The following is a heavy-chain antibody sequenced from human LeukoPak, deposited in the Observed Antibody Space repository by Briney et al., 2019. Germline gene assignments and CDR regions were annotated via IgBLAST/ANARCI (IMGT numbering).Heavy chain of an antibody. CDR3: ARVFIGPFDY. Sequence: GRSLRLSCAASGFTFSSYAMHWVRQAPGKGLEWVAVISYDGSNKYYADSVKGRFTISRDNAKNSLYLQMNSLRAEDTAVYYCARVFIGPFDYWGQGTLVTVSS. D-gene: IGHD1-26*01. J-gene: IGHJ4*02. V-gene: IGHV3-30-3*01. CDR1: GFTFSSYA. CDR2: ISYDGSNK.